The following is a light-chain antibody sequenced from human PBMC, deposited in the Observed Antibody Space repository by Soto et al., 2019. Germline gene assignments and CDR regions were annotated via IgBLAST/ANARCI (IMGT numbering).Light chain of an antibody. J-gene: IGKJ4*01. CDR2: KVS. CDR3: QQGTTYPLT. Sequence: DIQMTQSPSTLSASVGDRVTITCRASQNVGSWLAWYQQKPGTAPKLLIYKVSSLGSGVPSRFSGSGSGTDFTRTISSLQPDDFATYYCQQGTTYPLTFGGGTKVE. CDR1: QNVGSW. V-gene: IGKV1-5*03.